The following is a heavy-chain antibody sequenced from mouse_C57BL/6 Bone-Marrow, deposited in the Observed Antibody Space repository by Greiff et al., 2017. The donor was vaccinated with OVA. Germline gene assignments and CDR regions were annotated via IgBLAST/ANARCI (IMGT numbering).Heavy chain of an antibody. CDR3: TNIYYYGSSYLDY. Sequence: QVQLQQSGAELVRPGASVTLSCKASGYTFTDYEMHWVKQTPVHGLEWIGAIDPETGGTAYNQKFKGKAILTADKSSSTAYMELRSLTSEDSAVYYCTNIYYYGSSYLDYWGQGTTLTVSS. D-gene: IGHD1-1*01. V-gene: IGHV1-15*01. CDR1: GYTFTDYE. J-gene: IGHJ2*01. CDR2: IDPETGGT.